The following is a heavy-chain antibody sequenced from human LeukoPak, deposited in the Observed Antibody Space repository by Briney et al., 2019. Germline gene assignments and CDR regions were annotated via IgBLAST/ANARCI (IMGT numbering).Heavy chain of an antibody. V-gene: IGHV3-64D*09. CDR3: VKVQITSSWPYFDY. CDR1: GFTFSSYA. J-gene: IGHJ4*02. Sequence: GGSLRLSCSASGFTFSSYAMHWVRQAPGKGLEYVSAISSNGGSTYYADSVKGRFTISRDNSKNTLYLQMSSLRAEDTAVYHCVKVQITSSWPYFDYWGQGTLVTVSS. D-gene: IGHD6-13*01. CDR2: ISSNGGST.